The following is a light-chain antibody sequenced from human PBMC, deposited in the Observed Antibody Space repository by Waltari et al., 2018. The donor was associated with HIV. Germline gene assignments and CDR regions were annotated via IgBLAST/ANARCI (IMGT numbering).Light chain of an antibody. CDR2: DDS. V-gene: IGLV3-21*02. J-gene: IGLJ2*01. CDR1: SVGSKS. CDR3: QVCVDNSVI. Sequence: SYVLTQPPSVSVAPGQTDRITCGGNSVGSKSVHGYQQKSGQAPVLVVYDDSDRPSGIPERFSGSNSGNTATLTISRVEDGDEADYYCQVCVDNSVIFAGGTRLTVL.